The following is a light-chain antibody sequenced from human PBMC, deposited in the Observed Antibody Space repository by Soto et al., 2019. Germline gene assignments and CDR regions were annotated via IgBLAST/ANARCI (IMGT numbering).Light chain of an antibody. V-gene: IGLV2-14*03. CDR1: SSDVGGYNY. J-gene: IGLJ3*02. Sequence: QSVLTQPASVSGSPGQSITISCTGTSSDVGGYNYVCWYQQHPGKAPRLIIYDVSNRPSGVSNRFSGSKSGNTASLSISGLQAEDEADYYCSSYTSSSTVVFGGGTKLTVL. CDR2: DVS. CDR3: SSYTSSSTVV.